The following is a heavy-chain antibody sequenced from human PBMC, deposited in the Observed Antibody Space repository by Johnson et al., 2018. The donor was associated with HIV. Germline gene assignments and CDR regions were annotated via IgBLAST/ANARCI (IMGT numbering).Heavy chain of an antibody. D-gene: IGHD2-2*01. CDR3: AKDLPGTSRQEAFDI. Sequence: VQLVESGGGVVQPGRSLRLSCAASGFTFSSYAVHWFRQAPGKGLEWVAIITHDGSKKYYADSVQGRFTISRDDSKNTLYLQMNSLRPEDTAFYYCAKDLPGTSRQEAFDIWGQGTGVTVSS. CDR2: ITHDGSKK. V-gene: IGHV3-30*04. J-gene: IGHJ3*02. CDR1: GFTFSSYA.